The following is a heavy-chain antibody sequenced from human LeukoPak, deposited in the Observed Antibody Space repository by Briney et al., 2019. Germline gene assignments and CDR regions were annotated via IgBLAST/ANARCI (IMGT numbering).Heavy chain of an antibody. J-gene: IGHJ4*02. V-gene: IGHV4-59*01. CDR2: IYYSGST. D-gene: IGHD3-9*01. Sequence: SETLSLTCTVSGGSISSYYWSWIRQPPGKGLEWIGYIYYSGSTNYNPSLKSRVTISVDTSKNQFSLKLSSVTAADTAVYYCVRVWDVTGYFDYWGQGTLVTVSS. CDR1: GGSISSYY. CDR3: VRVWDVTGYFDY.